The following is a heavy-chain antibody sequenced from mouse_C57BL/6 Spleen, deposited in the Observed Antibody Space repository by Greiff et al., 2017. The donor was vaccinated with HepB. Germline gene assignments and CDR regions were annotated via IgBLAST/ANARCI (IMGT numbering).Heavy chain of an antibody. V-gene: IGHV3-6*01. J-gene: IGHJ1*03. D-gene: IGHD2-12*01. Sequence: EVKLMESGPGLVKPSQSLSLTCSVTGYSITSGYYWNWIRQFPGNKLEWMGYISYDGSNNYNPSLKNRISITRDTSKNQFFLKLNSVTTEDTATYYCASDYSWYFDVWGTGTTVTVSS. CDR1: GYSITSGYY. CDR3: ASDYSWYFDV. CDR2: ISYDGSN.